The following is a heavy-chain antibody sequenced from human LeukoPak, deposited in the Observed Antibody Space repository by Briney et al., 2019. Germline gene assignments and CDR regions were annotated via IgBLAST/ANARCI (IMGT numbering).Heavy chain of an antibody. Sequence: SETLSLTCTGSGGSISSHYWSWIRQPPGKGLEWIGYIYYSGSTNYNPSLKSRVTISVDTSKNQFSLKLSSVTAADTAVYYCASVDSSRYNYYYYYMDVWGKGTTVTVSS. J-gene: IGHJ6*03. CDR2: IYYSGST. D-gene: IGHD3-22*01. V-gene: IGHV4-59*11. CDR3: ASVDSSRYNYYYYYMDV. CDR1: GGSISSHY.